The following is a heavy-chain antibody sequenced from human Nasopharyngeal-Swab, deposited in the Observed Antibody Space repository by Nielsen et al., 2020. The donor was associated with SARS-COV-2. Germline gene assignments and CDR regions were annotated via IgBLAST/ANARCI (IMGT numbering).Heavy chain of an antibody. CDR2: ISYDGSNK. V-gene: IGHV3-30*04. J-gene: IGHJ4*02. CDR3: ARRYSGYEDYFDY. D-gene: IGHD5-12*01. Sequence: GGSLRLSCAASGFTFSSYAMHWVRQAPGKGLEWVAVISYDGSNKYYADSVKGRFTISRDNSKNTLYLQMNSLRAEDTAVYYCARRYSGYEDYFDYWGQGTLVTVSS. CDR1: GFTFSSYA.